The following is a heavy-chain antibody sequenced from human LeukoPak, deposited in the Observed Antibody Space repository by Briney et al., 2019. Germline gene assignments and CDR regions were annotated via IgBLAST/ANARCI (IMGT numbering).Heavy chain of an antibody. CDR1: GASISSDY. CDR2: VYPTGST. J-gene: IGHJ5*02. CDR3: ARLGGTNWYNWFDP. V-gene: IGHV4-4*07. Sequence: AETLSLTCTVSGASISSDYWSWIRQPAGRGLEWIGRVYPTGSTNFSPSLKSRVTMSIYTSKNQFSLNLSSVTAASTAVYYCARLGGTNWYNWFDPWGQGTLVTVSS. D-gene: IGHD1-1*01.